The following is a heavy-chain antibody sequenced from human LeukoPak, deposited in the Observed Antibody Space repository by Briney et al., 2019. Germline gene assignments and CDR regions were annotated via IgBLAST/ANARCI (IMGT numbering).Heavy chain of an antibody. CDR1: GFTFSSYA. V-gene: IGHV3-30*01. Sequence: GRSLRLSCAASGFTFSSYAMHWVRQAPGKGLEWVAVISYDGSNKYYADSVKGRFTISRDNSKNTLYLQVNSLRAEDTAVYYCAREEYSSGSNWFDPWGQGTLVTVSS. D-gene: IGHD6-19*01. CDR3: AREEYSSGSNWFDP. CDR2: ISYDGSNK. J-gene: IGHJ5*02.